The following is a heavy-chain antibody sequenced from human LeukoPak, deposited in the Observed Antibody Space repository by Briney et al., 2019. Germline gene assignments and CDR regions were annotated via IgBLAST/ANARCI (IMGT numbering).Heavy chain of an antibody. Sequence: PGRSLRLSCAASGFTFSSYGMHWVRQAPGKGLEWVAVIWYDGSNKYYTDSVKGRFTITRDNSKNTLYLQMNSLRAEDTAVYYCARAGYCSGGSCYGIDYWCQGTLVTVSS. CDR2: IWYDGSNK. J-gene: IGHJ4*02. CDR1: GFTFSSYG. D-gene: IGHD2-15*01. CDR3: ARAGYCSGGSCYGIDY. V-gene: IGHV3-33*01.